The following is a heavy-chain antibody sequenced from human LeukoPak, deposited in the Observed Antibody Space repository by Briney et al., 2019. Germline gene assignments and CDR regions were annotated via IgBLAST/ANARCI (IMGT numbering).Heavy chain of an antibody. CDR1: GYTLTELS. V-gene: IGHV1-24*01. Sequence: ASVKVSCKVSGYTLTELSMHWVRQAPGKGLEWMGGFDPEDGETIYAQKFQGRVTMTEDTSTDTAYMELSSLRSEDTAVYYCATVADGESGSYYGSGFDPWGQGTLVTVSS. CDR3: ATVADGESGSYYGSGFDP. J-gene: IGHJ5*02. D-gene: IGHD1-26*01. CDR2: FDPEDGET.